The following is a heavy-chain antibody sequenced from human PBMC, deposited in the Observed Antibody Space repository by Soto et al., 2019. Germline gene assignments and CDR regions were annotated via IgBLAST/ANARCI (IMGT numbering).Heavy chain of an antibody. Sequence: GGSLRLSCAASGFTVSSNYMSRVRQAPGKGLEWVSVIYSGGSTYYADSVKGRFTISRDNSKNTLYLQMNSLRAEDTAVYYCARGVAAAIDAFDIWGQGTMVTVSS. CDR3: ARGVAAAIDAFDI. J-gene: IGHJ3*02. V-gene: IGHV3-66*01. D-gene: IGHD6-13*01. CDR2: IYSGGST. CDR1: GFTVSSNY.